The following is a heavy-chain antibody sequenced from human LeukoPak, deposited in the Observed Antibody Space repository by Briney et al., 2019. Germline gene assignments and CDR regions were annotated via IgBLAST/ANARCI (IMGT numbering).Heavy chain of an antibody. CDR2: ISYDGSNK. CDR3: AKDLGGSYFGY. D-gene: IGHD1-26*01. Sequence: RLSCAASGFTFRCCGMLGVPEASGKGLEWVAVISYDGSNKYYADSVKGRFTISRDNSKNTLSLQMNSLRAEDTAVYYCAKDLGGSYFGYWGQGTLVTVSS. V-gene: IGHV3-30*18. J-gene: IGHJ4*02. CDR1: GFTFRCCG.